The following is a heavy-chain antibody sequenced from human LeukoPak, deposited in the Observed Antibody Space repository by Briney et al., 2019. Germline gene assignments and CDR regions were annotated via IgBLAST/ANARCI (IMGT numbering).Heavy chain of an antibody. V-gene: IGHV3-23*01. CDR3: AKDEVGSGSLYYFDY. CDR1: GSTFSSYA. J-gene: IGHJ4*02. Sequence: GGSLRLSCAASGSTFSSYAMSWVRQAPGKGLEWVSAISGSGGSTYYADSVKGRFTISRDNSKNTLYLQMNSLRAEDTAVYYCAKDEVGSGSLYYFDYWGQGTLVTVSS. CDR2: ISGSGGST. D-gene: IGHD3-10*01.